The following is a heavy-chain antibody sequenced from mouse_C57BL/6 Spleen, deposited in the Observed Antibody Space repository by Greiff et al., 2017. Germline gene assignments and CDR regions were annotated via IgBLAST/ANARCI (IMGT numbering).Heavy chain of an antibody. CDR2: IYPRSGNT. D-gene: IGHD2-5*01. Sequence: VQLQQSGAELARPGASVKLSCKASGYTFTSYGISWVQQRTGQGLEWIGEIYPRSGNTYYTEKFKGKATLTADKSSSTAHMELRSLTSEASAVYFCARPLYSTYAMDYWGQGTSVTVSS. V-gene: IGHV1-81*01. CDR3: ARPLYSTYAMDY. CDR1: GYTFTSYG. J-gene: IGHJ4*01.